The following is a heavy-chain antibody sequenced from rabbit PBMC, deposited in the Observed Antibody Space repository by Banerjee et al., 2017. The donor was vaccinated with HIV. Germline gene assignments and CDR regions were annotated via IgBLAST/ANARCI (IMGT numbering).Heavy chain of an antibody. D-gene: IGHD7-1*01. V-gene: IGHV1S45*01. Sequence: QEQLEESGGDLVKPEGSLTITCTASGFSFSNKYVMCWVRQAPGKGLEWIACINTISGDTVYATWAKGRFTISKASWTTVTLQMTSLTAADTATYFCARDRDGDAGYGSLALWGPGTL. CDR2: INTISGDT. CDR1: GFSFSNKYV. CDR3: ARDRDGDAGYGSLAL. J-gene: IGHJ4*01.